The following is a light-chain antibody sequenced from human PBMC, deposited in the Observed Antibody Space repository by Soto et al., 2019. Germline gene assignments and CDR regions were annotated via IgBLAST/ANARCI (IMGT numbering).Light chain of an antibody. CDR1: QSVSSY. CDR3: QQRSNWPPET. V-gene: IGKV3-11*01. Sequence: EIVLTQSPATLSLSPGERATLSCRASQSVSSYLAWYQQKPGQAPRLLIYDASNRATGIPARFSGSGSGTVFTLTISSLEPEDFAVYYCQQRSNWPPETFGGGTKVEIK. J-gene: IGKJ4*01. CDR2: DAS.